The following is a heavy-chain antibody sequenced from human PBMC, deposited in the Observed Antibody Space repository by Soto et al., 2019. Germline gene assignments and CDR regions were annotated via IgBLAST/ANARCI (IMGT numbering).Heavy chain of an antibody. V-gene: IGHV3-21*01. Sequence: GGSLRLSCADSGFTFSSYSLKWGREAQGKGLEWVSSISSSSSYIYYADSVKGRFTISRDNAKNSLYLQMNSLRAEDTAVYYCARDGTYSSTYYQYYFAYRGRGTVVTVSS. J-gene: IGHJ4*02. D-gene: IGHD6-13*01. CDR3: ARDGTYSSTYYQYYFAY. CDR1: GFTFSSYS. CDR2: ISSSSSYI.